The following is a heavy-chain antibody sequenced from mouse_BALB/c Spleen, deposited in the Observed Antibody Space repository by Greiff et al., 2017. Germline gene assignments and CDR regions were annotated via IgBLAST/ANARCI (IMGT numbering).Heavy chain of an antibody. J-gene: IGHJ1*01. CDR3: AREGRPWYFDV. CDR2: ISSGGST. V-gene: IGHV5-6-5*01. CDR1: GFTFSSYA. Sequence: EVQLVESGGGLVKPGGSLKLSCAASGFTFSSYAMSWVRQTPEKRLEWVASISSGGSTYYPDSVKGRFTISRDNARNILYLQMSSLRSEDTAMYYCAREGRPWYFDVWGPGTTVTVSS.